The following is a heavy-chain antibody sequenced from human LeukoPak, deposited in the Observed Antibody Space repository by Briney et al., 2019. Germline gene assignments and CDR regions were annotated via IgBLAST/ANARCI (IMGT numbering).Heavy chain of an antibody. J-gene: IGHJ3*02. Sequence: PETLSLTCAVYGGSFSGYYWSWIRQPPGKGLEWIGEINHSGSTNYNPSLKSRVTISVDTSKNQFSPKLSSVTAADTAVYYCAGIPLASNAFDIWGQGTMVTVSS. V-gene: IGHV4-34*01. CDR1: GGSFSGYY. D-gene: IGHD3-3*02. CDR2: INHSGST. CDR3: AGIPLASNAFDI.